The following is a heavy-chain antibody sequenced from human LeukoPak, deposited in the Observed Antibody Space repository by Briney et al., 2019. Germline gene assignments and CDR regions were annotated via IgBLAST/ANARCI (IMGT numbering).Heavy chain of an antibody. Sequence: GGSLRLSCAASGFTFSSYSMNWVRQAPGKGLEWVSSISSSSSYIYYAGSVKGRFTISRDNAKNSLYLQMNSLRAEDTAVYYCARARYDAFDIWGQGTMVTVSS. J-gene: IGHJ3*02. CDR3: ARARYDAFDI. CDR1: GFTFSSYS. V-gene: IGHV3-21*01. CDR2: ISSSSSYI.